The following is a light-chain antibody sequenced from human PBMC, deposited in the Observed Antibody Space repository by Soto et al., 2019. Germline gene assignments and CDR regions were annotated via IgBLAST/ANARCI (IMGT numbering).Light chain of an antibody. CDR1: QSVSSAL. Sequence: EIVLTQSPDTLSLSPGERATLSCRASQSVSSALLAWYQQKPGQATRLLIYRASTRATGIPDRFTGSGSGTDFPLNISRLEPEDFAVYYCQQYESSPRTFGGGTKVEIK. CDR3: QQYESSPRT. V-gene: IGKV3-20*01. CDR2: RAS. J-gene: IGKJ4*01.